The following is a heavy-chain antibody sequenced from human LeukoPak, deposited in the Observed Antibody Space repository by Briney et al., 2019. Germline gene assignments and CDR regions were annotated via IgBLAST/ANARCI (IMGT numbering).Heavy chain of an antibody. D-gene: IGHD6-19*01. CDR3: AREDPYSSGWLS. V-gene: IGHV3-21*01. Sequence: GGSLRLSCAASGFTFSSYSMNWVRQAPGEGLEWVSSISSSSSYIYYADSVKGRFTISRDNAKNSLYLQMNSLRAEDTAVYYCAREDPYSSGWLSWGQGTLVTVSS. CDR1: GFTFSSYS. CDR2: ISSSSSYI. J-gene: IGHJ4*02.